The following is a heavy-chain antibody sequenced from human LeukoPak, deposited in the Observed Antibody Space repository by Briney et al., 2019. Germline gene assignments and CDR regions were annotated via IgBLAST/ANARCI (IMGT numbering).Heavy chain of an antibody. Sequence: GRSLRLSCAASGFTFSSYGMHWVRQAPGKGLEWVAVIWYDGSNKYYADSVKGRFIISRDNSKNTLYLQMNSLRAEDTAVYYCAKDEPGTYSPSDYWGQGTLVTVSS. J-gene: IGHJ4*02. CDR1: GFTFSSYG. CDR2: IWYDGSNK. V-gene: IGHV3-33*06. CDR3: AKDEPGTYSPSDY. D-gene: IGHD3-10*01.